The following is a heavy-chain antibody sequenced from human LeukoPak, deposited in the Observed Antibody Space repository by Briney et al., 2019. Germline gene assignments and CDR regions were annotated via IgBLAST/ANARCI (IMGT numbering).Heavy chain of an antibody. J-gene: IGHJ6*03. V-gene: IGHV3-48*01. Sequence: GGTLRLSCAASGFSFSDYNMNWVRQAPGKGLEWVAYISSSSSTTHYADSVTGRFSISRDNAKSSLYLQMNSLRAEDTAVYYCAKKWYYMDVWGKGTTVTVSS. CDR1: GFSFSDYN. D-gene: IGHD2-8*01. CDR2: ISSSSSTT. CDR3: AKKWYYMDV.